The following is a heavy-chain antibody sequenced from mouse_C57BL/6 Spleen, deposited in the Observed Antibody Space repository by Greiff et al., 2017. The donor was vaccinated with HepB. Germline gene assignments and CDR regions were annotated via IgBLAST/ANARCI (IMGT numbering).Heavy chain of an antibody. V-gene: IGHV1-87*01. CDR1: YTFSRRVH. CDR2: GQGLEWIG. J-gene: IGHJ1*03. Sequence: VQRVESGPELARPWASVKISCQAFYTFSRRVHFTIRDTNYWMQWVKQRPGQGLEWIGAIYPGNGDTSYNQKFKGKATLTADKSSSTAYMQLSSLTSEDSAVYYCVGGNQDRCFDVWGTGTTVTVSS. CDR3: SEDSAVYYCVGGNQDRCFDV. D-gene: IGHD2-1*01.